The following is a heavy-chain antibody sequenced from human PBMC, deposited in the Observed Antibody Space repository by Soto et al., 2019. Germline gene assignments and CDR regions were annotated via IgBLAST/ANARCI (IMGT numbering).Heavy chain of an antibody. V-gene: IGHV3-7*01. CDR3: ARNGSVYIVI. Sequence: GGSLRLSCAASGFSIRTFWMSWLRQAPGKGLEWVANTKEDETEKYYVDSVKGRFTISRDNAVNSLYLQMNSLRAEDTVVFFFARNGSVYIVIWGRGPLVTVSS. J-gene: IGHJ4*02. CDR2: TKEDETEK. CDR1: GFSIRTFW. D-gene: IGHD2-15*01.